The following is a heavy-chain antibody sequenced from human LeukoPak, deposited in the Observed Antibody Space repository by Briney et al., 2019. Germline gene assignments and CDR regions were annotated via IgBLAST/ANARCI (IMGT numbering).Heavy chain of an antibody. Sequence: PGGSLRLSCAASGSTFSTYAMNWVRQAPGKGLEWVSGISGSNGYTHYADSVKGRFTISRDNSKNTLHMQMNSLRAEDTAVYYCAKAVDYGDYYFDDWGQGTLVTVSS. CDR2: ISGSNGYT. V-gene: IGHV3-23*01. J-gene: IGHJ4*02. D-gene: IGHD4-17*01. CDR1: GSTFSTYA. CDR3: AKAVDYGDYYFDD.